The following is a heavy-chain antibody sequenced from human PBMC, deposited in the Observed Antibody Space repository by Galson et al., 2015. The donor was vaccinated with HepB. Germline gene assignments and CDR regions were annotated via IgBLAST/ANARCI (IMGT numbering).Heavy chain of an antibody. CDR1: GFTSSSYW. Sequence: SLRLSCAASGFTSSSYWMSWVRQAPGKGLEWVANIKQDGSEKYYVDSVKGRLTISRDNAKNSLYLQMNSLRAEDTAVYYCTRVPWGTYYYSGMDVWVQGTTVTVSS. CDR2: IKQDGSEK. J-gene: IGHJ6*02. CDR3: TRVPWGTYYYSGMDV. D-gene: IGHD1-1*01. V-gene: IGHV3-7*04.